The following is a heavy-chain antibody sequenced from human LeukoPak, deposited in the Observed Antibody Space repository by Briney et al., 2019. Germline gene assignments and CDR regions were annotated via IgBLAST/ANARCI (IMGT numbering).Heavy chain of an antibody. D-gene: IGHD2-8*01. Sequence: AGGSLRLSCAASGFTFSSYAMHWVRQAPGKGLEWVADIWFDGKNEHFADSVRGRFTVSRDNSKNRMYLQINSLRVEDTAVYYCARDRHCANGVCHNSPGMDVWGQGTTVTVSS. CDR1: GFTFSSYA. J-gene: IGHJ6*02. CDR2: IWFDGKNE. CDR3: ARDRHCANGVCHNSPGMDV. V-gene: IGHV3-33*08.